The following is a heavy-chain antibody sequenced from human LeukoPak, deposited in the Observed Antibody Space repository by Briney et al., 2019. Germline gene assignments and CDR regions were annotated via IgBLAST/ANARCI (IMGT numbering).Heavy chain of an antibody. J-gene: IGHJ6*03. CDR3: ARGPNPYSRDYMDV. CDR1: GYTFTGYY. D-gene: IGHD1-14*01. Sequence: ASVKVSCKASGYTFTGYYMHWVRQAPGQGLEWMGWINPNSGGTNYAQKFQGRVTMTTDTSTSTAYMELRSLRSDDTAVYYCARGPNPYSRDYMDVWGQGTTVTVSS. V-gene: IGHV1-2*02. CDR2: INPNSGGT.